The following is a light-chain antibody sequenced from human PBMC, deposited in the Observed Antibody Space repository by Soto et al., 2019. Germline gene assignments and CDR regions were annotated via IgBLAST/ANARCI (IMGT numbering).Light chain of an antibody. CDR3: LQSYSTPPYT. CDR1: QSISSY. V-gene: IGKV1-39*01. Sequence: DIQMTQSPSSLSASVGDRVTITCRASQSISSYLNGYQQKPGKAPKLLIYAASSLQSGVPSRFSGSGSGKACTLTISSLQPDEFATYYCLQSYSTPPYTLGQGTKLEIK. J-gene: IGKJ2*01. CDR2: AAS.